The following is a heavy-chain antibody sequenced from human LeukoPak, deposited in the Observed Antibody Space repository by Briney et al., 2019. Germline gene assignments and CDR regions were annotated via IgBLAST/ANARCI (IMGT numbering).Heavy chain of an antibody. CDR1: GFSFSNYG. J-gene: IGHJ5*02. Sequence: GGSLRLSCAASGFSFSNYGMHWVRQAPGKGLEWVAVISSDGSIDYYTDSVRGRLTVSRDNSKNTLYLQMNSLRVEDTAVYYCTREGLGTTFSAWFDPWGQGTLVFVSS. D-gene: IGHD1-7*01. CDR3: TREGLGTTFSAWFDP. V-gene: IGHV3-30*03. CDR2: ISSDGSID.